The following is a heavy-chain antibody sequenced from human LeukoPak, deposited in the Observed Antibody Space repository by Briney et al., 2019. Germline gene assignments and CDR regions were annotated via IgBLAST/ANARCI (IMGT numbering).Heavy chain of an antibody. V-gene: IGHV1-8*01. CDR3: ARGLYFGSGTSIIHYYAMDV. CDR2: MNPNSGNT. CDR1: GYTFTSYD. J-gene: IGHJ6*02. D-gene: IGHD3-10*01. Sequence: ASVKVSCKASGYTFTSYDINWVRQASGQGLEWMDWMNPNSGNTGYAQKFQGRVTMTRNTSISTAYMELSSLRSEDTAVYYCARGLYFGSGTSIIHYYAMDVWGQGATVTVSS.